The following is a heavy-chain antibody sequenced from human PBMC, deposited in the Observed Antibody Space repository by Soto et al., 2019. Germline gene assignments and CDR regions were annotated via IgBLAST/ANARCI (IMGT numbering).Heavy chain of an antibody. CDR2: ISSSISTI. CDR1: GFTFSSYS. V-gene: IGHV3-48*01. D-gene: IGHD1-1*01. J-gene: IGHJ4*02. Sequence: GGSLRLSCAASGFTFSSYSMNWVRQAPGKGLEWVSYISSSISTIYYADSVKDRFTIYKDNAKNSLYLQMNSLRAEDTAVYYCAREGLPGTIGYWGQGTLVTVSS. CDR3: AREGLPGTIGY.